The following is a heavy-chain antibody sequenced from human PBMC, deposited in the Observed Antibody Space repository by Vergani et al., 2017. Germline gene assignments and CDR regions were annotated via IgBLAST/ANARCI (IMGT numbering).Heavy chain of an antibody. CDR3: ARVVLARYFDWLPSYMDV. CDR1: GGTFSSYA. Sequence: QVQLVQSGAEVKKPGSSVKVSCKASGGTFSSYAISWVRQAPGQGLEWMGGIIPIFGTANYAQKLQGRVTITADESTSTAYMGLSSLRSEDTAVYYCARVVLARYFDWLPSYMDVWGKGTTVTVSS. J-gene: IGHJ6*03. V-gene: IGHV1-69*01. CDR2: IIPIFGTA. D-gene: IGHD3-9*01.